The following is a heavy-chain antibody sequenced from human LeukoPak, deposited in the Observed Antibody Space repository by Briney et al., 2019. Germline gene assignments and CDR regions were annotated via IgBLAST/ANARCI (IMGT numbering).Heavy chain of an antibody. V-gene: IGHV3-73*01. Sequence: GGSLRLSCAASGFTFSGSAMHWVRQASGKGLESVGRIRSKANSYATAYAASVKGRFTISRDDSKNTAYLQMNSLKTEDTAVYHCTRKRDYSGYRGSAFDYWGQGTLVTVSS. J-gene: IGHJ4*02. CDR1: GFTFSGSA. CDR2: IRSKANSYAT. D-gene: IGHD5-12*01. CDR3: TRKRDYSGYRGSAFDY.